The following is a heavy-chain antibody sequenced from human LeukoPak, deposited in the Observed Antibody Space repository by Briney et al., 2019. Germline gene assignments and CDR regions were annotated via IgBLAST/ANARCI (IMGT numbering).Heavy chain of an antibody. CDR2: IYAGGTT. V-gene: IGHV3-53*01. D-gene: IGHD3-16*01. CDR1: GFTVSSTY. J-gene: IGHJ5*01. Sequence: GGSLRLSCAASGFTVSSTYMNWVRQVPGKGLEWVSVIYAGGTTFYADPVKGRSTVSRDNSKSTLFLQMSSLRAEDTAVYYCARALAFGGWIDPWGRGTLVTVSS. CDR3: ARALAFGGWIDP.